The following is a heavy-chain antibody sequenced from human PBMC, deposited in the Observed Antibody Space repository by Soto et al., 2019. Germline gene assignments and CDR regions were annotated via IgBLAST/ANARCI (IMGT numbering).Heavy chain of an antibody. CDR2: IKGKADGGTT. D-gene: IGHD3-3*01. V-gene: IGHV3-15*07. CDR1: GFRFSDGW. J-gene: IGHJ4*02. Sequence: GVSLRLACVGSGFRFSDGWMNWVRQPPGKGLEWVARIKGKADGGTTDYGVPVKGRFSISRDDSKNTVYLQMNSLKTEDSAIYYCTDSHYDDAWNGFRDYWGQGT. CDR3: TDSHYDDAWNGFRDY.